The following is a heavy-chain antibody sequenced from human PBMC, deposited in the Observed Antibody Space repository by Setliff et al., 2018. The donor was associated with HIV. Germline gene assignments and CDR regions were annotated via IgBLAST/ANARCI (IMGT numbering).Heavy chain of an antibody. CDR1: GGSISSDY. CDR3: ARSRTSSGYYGVTGYGMDV. V-gene: IGHV4-59*01. CDR2: IYYSGST. D-gene: IGHD3-22*01. J-gene: IGHJ6*02. Sequence: SETLSLTCTVSGGSISSDYWSWIRQPPGKGLEWIGYIYYSGSTNYNPSLKSRVTISVATSKNQFSLKLNSVATADTAVYYCARSRTSSGYYGVTGYGMDVWGQGTTVTVSS.